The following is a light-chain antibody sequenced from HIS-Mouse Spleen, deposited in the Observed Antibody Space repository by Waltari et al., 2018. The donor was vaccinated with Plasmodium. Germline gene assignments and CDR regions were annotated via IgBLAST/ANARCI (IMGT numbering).Light chain of an antibody. CDR1: SRNVGSYNL. CDR2: EGS. J-gene: IGLJ2*01. CDR3: CSYAGSSTLV. Sequence: QSAQTQPASVSGSPGQSITISCTGTSRNVGSYNLVSWYQQHPGKAPKLMIYEGSKRPSGVSNRFSGSKSGNTAFLTISGLQAEDEADYYCCSYAGSSTLVFGGGTKLTVL. V-gene: IGLV2-23*01.